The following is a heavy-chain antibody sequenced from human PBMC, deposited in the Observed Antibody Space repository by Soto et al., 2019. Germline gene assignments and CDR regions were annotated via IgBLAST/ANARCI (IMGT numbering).Heavy chain of an antibody. D-gene: IGHD2-15*01. Sequence: GESLKISCKGSGYSFTSYWIGWVRQMPGKGLEWMGIIYPGDSDTRYSPSFQGQVTISADKSISTAYLQWSSLKASDTAMYYCARLPRYCSGGSCYHYYYYGMDVWGQGTKVTVSS. CDR2: IYPGDSDT. V-gene: IGHV5-51*01. CDR3: ARLPRYCSGGSCYHYYYYGMDV. J-gene: IGHJ6*02. CDR1: GYSFTSYW.